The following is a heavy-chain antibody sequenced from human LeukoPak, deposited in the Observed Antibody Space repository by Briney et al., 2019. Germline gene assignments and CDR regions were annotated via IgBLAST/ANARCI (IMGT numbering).Heavy chain of an antibody. J-gene: IGHJ4*02. CDR3: ARGARYYDSSGYQGFPGTLDY. Sequence: ASVKVSCKASGYTFTSYYMHWVRQAPGQGLEWMGIINPSGGSTSYAQKFQGRATMTRDMSTSTVYMELSSLRSEDTAVYYCARGARYYDSSGYQGFPGTLDYWGQGTLVTVSS. CDR2: INPSGGST. D-gene: IGHD3-22*01. CDR1: GYTFTSYY. V-gene: IGHV1-46*01.